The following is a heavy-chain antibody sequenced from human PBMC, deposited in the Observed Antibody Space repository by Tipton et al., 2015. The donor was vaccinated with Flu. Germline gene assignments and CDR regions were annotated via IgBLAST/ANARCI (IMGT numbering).Heavy chain of an antibody. J-gene: IGHJ3*02. CDR2: ISTYT. Sequence: QLVQSGAEVRKPGASVKVSCKASGYTFTSYGISWVRQAPGQGLEWMGWISTYTKYAQRFQGRVTMTTDTSTSTAYMELRSLKSDDTAMYYCARDHVAVPDAFDIWGLGTMVTVSS. CDR3: ARDHVAVPDAFDI. CDR1: GYTFTSYG. V-gene: IGHV1-18*01. D-gene: IGHD3-10*01.